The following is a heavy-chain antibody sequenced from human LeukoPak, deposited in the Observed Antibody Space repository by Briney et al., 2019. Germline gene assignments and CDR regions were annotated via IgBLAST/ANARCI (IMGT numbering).Heavy chain of an antibody. J-gene: IGHJ4*02. V-gene: IGHV3-23*01. CDR2: ISGSGDNT. D-gene: IGHD3-10*01. CDR1: GFTFSSYA. CDR3: ARGYLRITMVRGVIPYYFDY. Sequence: GGSLRLSCAASGFTFSSYAMSWVRQVPGKGLEWVSVISGSGDNTYYADSVKGRFTISRDNSKNTLYLQINSLRAEDTAIYYCARGYLRITMVRGVIPYYFDYWGQGTLVTVSS.